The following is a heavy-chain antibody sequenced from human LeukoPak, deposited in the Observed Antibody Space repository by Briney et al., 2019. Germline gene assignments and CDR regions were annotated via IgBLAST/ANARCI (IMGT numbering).Heavy chain of an antibody. V-gene: IGHV3-33*06. CDR1: GLTFSSYG. CDR2: IWYEGSNK. Sequence: GGSLKLSCAASGLTFSSYGMHWVRQAPGKRLEREALIWYEGSNKYYADYVKGRFTISRDNSKNTLYLQMNNLRAENTAVYSCAKAEGYCSGSSCCFVVGLDYWGQRTLVTVSS. D-gene: IGHD2-2*01. J-gene: IGHJ4*02. CDR3: AKAEGYCSGSSCCFVVGLDY.